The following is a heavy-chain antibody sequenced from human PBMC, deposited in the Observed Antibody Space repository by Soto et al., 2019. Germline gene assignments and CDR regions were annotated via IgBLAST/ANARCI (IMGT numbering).Heavy chain of an antibody. CDR2: ISGYNGDT. V-gene: IGHV1-18*01. Sequence: GASVKVSCKASGYSFTTYGISWVRQAPGQGLEWMGWISGYNGDTNNAQKFQDRVTMTIDRSTTTAYLELRSLTSDDTAVYYCAKNGHTPYYYYGMDVWGQGTTVTVSS. J-gene: IGHJ6*02. CDR1: GYSFTTYG. CDR3: AKNGHTPYYYYGMDV. D-gene: IGHD2-21*01.